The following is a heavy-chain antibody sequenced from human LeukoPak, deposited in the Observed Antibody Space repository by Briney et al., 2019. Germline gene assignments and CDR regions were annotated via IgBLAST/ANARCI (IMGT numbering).Heavy chain of an antibody. CDR2: IHTSGDT. J-gene: IGHJ5*02. D-gene: IGHD4-17*01. Sequence: LRLSCAASGLTXSHXYVSWXRXAPGKGLEWVSAIHTSGDTCYADSVKGRFTISRDTSKNTLYLQINSLRVEDTAVYYCIVFGDSNHWGQGTLVTVSS. CDR1: GLTXSHXY. V-gene: IGHV3-53*01. CDR3: IVFGDSNH.